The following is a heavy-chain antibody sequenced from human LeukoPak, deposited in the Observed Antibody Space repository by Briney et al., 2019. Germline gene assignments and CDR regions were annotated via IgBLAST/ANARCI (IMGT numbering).Heavy chain of an antibody. CDR3: AKDKGSGSYYLNLLDY. CDR1: GFTFSSYG. V-gene: IGHV3-30*18. Sequence: GGSLRLSCAASGFTFSSYGMHWVRQAPGKGLEWVAVISYDGSNKYYADSVKGRFTISRDNSKNTLYLQMNSLRAEDTAVYYCAKDKGSGSYYLNLLDYWGQGTLVTVSS. J-gene: IGHJ4*02. D-gene: IGHD3-10*01. CDR2: ISYDGSNK.